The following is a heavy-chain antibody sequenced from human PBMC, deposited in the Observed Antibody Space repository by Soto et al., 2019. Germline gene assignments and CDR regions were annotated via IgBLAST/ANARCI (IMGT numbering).Heavy chain of an antibody. D-gene: IGHD5-12*01. V-gene: IGHV4-31*03. CDR1: GGSISSGGYY. J-gene: IGHJ3*02. CDR2: IYYSGST. Sequence: QVQLQESGPGLVKPSQTLSLTCTVSGGSISSGGYYWSWIRQHPGKGLEWIGYIYYSGSTYYNPSLKIRVTISVDTSKNQYSLKLSSVTAADTAVYYCARDRYSGYDSAHDAFDIWGQGTMVTVSS. CDR3: ARDRYSGYDSAHDAFDI.